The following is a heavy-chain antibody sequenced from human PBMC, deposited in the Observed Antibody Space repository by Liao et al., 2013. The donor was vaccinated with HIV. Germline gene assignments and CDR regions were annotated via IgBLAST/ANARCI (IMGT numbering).Heavy chain of an antibody. V-gene: IGHV4-61*02. Sequence: QVQLQESGPGLVKPSQTLSLTCTVSGGSISSGSYFWSWIRQPAGKGLEWIGRIYTSGSTNYSPSLKSRVTISVDTSKTQFSLTLISVTGADTAMYYCARDTNFWSGAGGIDLWGQGTLVTVSP. J-gene: IGHJ5*02. CDR3: ARDTNFWSGAGGIDL. D-gene: IGHD3-3*01. CDR2: IYTSGST. CDR1: GGSISSGSYF.